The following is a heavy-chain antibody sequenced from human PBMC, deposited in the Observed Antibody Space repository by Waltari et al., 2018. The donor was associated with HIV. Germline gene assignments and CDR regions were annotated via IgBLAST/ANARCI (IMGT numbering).Heavy chain of an antibody. CDR2: IYPDDTT. V-gene: IGHV3-53*01. CDR1: NFSVSEKH. Sequence: AASGGRLIQPGGSLGLSCTASNFSVSEKHVTWIRQVPGGSLEWVAVIYPDDTTHYADSVRGRFTISRAKSRTTVLLLMSGLFVDDTATYFCATGVRYYGPWGQGTRVTVST. CDR3: ATGVRYYGP. D-gene: IGHD3-10*01. J-gene: IGHJ5*02.